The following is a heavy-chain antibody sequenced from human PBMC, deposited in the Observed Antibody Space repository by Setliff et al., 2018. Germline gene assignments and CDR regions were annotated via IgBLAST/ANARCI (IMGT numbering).Heavy chain of an antibody. CDR3: ARDSGSGFLDY. CDR2: INAGNGNT. Sequence: ASVKVSCKASGYTFTSYAIHWVRQAPGQRLEWMGWINAGNGNTKYSQEFQDRVTITRDTSASIAFMELRSLRSDDTAVYYCARDSGSGFLDYWGQGTLVTSPQ. D-gene: IGHD3-10*01. CDR1: GYTFTSYA. V-gene: IGHV1-3*01. J-gene: IGHJ4*02.